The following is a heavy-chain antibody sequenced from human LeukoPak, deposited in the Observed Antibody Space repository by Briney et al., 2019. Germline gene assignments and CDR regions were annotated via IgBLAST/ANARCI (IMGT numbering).Heavy chain of an antibody. CDR3: ARRVAAGGTCMGY. CDR1: GYSFTSHD. J-gene: IGHJ4*02. CDR2: MNPNSGNT. Sequence: GASVKVSCKASGYSFTSHDINWVRQATGQGLEWMGWMNPNSGNTGSAQKFQGRVTMTRNTSISTAYMELSNLRSEDTAVYYCARRVAAGGTCMGYWGQGTLVTVSS. D-gene: IGHD6-13*01. V-gene: IGHV1-8*01.